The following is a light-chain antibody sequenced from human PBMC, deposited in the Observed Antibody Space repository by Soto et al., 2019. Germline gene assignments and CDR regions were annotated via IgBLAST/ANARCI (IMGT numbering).Light chain of an antibody. CDR2: GAF. CDR1: QSVTSDY. Sequence: DIVLPQSPGTLSLSPGERATLSCRASQSVTSDYLAWYHQRPGQAPRLLIYGAFRRATGIPDRFSGSGSGPAYTLTITRLEPEDVAVYYCQQYGTSPATFGQGTKVEIK. V-gene: IGKV3-20*01. J-gene: IGKJ1*01. CDR3: QQYGTSPAT.